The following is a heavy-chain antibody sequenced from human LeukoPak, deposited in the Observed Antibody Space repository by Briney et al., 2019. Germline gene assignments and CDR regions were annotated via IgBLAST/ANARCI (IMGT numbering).Heavy chain of an antibody. Sequence: ASVKVSCKASGGTVSSYAISWVRQAPGQGLEWMGRIIPIFGTANYAQKFQCRVTINTDESTSTAYMELSSLRSEDTAVYYCARGSGAYCGGDCYSGYFDYWGQGTLVTVSS. D-gene: IGHD2-21*02. CDR2: IIPIFGTA. V-gene: IGHV1-69*05. J-gene: IGHJ4*02. CDR3: ARGSGAYCGGDCYSGYFDY. CDR1: GGTVSSYA.